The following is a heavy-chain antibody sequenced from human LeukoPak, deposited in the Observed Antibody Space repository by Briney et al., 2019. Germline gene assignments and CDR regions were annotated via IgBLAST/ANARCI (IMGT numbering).Heavy chain of an antibody. J-gene: IGHJ4*02. CDR1: GFTFSTFA. V-gene: IGHV3-23*01. CDR3: AAYRQVLLPFES. Sequence: GGSLRLSCATSGFTFSTFAMIWVRQPPGKGLEWVSSIFPSGGEIHYADSVRGRFTISRDNSKSTLSLQMNSLRDEDTAIYYCAAYRQVLLPFESWGQGTLVTVSS. D-gene: IGHD2-8*02. CDR2: IFPSGGEI.